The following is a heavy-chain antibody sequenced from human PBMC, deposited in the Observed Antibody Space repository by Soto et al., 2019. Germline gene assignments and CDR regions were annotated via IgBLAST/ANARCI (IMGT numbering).Heavy chain of an antibody. CDR2: MNPNSGNT. Sequence: ASVKVSCKASGYTFTSYDINWVRQAAGQGLEWMGWMNPNSGNTGYAQKFQGRVTMTRNTSISTAYMEPSSLGSEYTAVYYWASAVTNGSPIFGAVRLQLSSYFVYWEQGTLVTVSS. CDR3: ASAVTNGSPIFGAVRLQLSSYFVY. D-gene: IGHD3-3*01. J-gene: IGHJ4*02. V-gene: IGHV1-8*01. CDR1: GYTFTSYD.